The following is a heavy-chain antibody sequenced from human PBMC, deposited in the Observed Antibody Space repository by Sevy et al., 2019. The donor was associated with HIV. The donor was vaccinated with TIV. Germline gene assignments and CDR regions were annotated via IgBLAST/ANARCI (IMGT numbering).Heavy chain of an antibody. J-gene: IGHJ4*02. Sequence: GGSLRLSCAASGFTFSNYAMNWVRRAPGKGLEWVSGISGSGGSGTKTNYADSVKGRFTISRDDSKNSLFLQLNSLRAEDTAVYYCARDSPVWKDFDYWGQGTLVTVSS. CDR3: ARDSPVWKDFDY. CDR1: GFTFSNYA. D-gene: IGHD1-1*01. CDR2: ISGSGGSGTKT. V-gene: IGHV3-23*01.